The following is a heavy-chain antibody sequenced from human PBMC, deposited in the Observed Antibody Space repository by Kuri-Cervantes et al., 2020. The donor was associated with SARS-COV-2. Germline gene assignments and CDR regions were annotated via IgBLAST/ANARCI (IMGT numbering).Heavy chain of an antibody. D-gene: IGHD1-26*01. CDR3: AKGPMGAITYFDS. CDR1: GYTFTGYY. V-gene: IGHV1-2*02. J-gene: IGHJ4*02. CDR2: INPNSGGT. Sequence: ASVKVSCKASGYTFTGYYMHWVRQAPGQGLEWMGWINPNSGGTNYAQKFQGRVTMTRDTSISTAYMELSRLRSDDTAVYHCAKGPMGAITYFDSWGQGTLVTVSS.